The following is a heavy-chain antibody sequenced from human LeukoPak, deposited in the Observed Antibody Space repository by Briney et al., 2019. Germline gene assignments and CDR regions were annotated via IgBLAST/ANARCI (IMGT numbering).Heavy chain of an antibody. J-gene: IGHJ3*02. CDR2: IYPGDCDT. CDR1: GYSFTSYW. CDR3: ATYSGGYCSGGSCYLGDAFDI. D-gene: IGHD2-15*01. V-gene: IGHV5-51*01. Sequence: GESLKISCKGSGYSFTSYWVGWVRQMPGKGLEWMVIIYPGDCDTRYSPSFQGQVTISADKSISTAYLQWSSLKASDTAMYYCATYSGGYCSGGSCYLGDAFDIWGQGTMVTVSS.